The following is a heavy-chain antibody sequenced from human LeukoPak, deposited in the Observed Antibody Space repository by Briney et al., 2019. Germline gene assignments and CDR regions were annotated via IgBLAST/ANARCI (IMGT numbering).Heavy chain of an antibody. CDR3: ARDQSDFWSIGYYYMDV. Sequence: QSGGSLRLSCAASGFTVSSNYMSWVRQAPGKGLEWVSVIYSGGSTYFADSVKGRFTISRDYSKNTLYLQMNSLRAEDTAVYYCARDQSDFWSIGYYYMDVWGKGTTVTVSS. CDR1: GFTVSSNY. CDR2: IYSGGST. J-gene: IGHJ6*03. V-gene: IGHV3-53*01. D-gene: IGHD3-3*01.